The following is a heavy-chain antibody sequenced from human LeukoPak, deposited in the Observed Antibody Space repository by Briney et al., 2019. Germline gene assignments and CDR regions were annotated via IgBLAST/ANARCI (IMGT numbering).Heavy chain of an antibody. CDR1: GFTFSSYA. V-gene: IGHV3-30-3*01. J-gene: IGHJ4*02. D-gene: IGHD1-1*01. CDR2: ISYDGSNK. CDR3: ARDGSRQHGRRTGNYFDY. Sequence: GGSLRLSCAASGFTFSSYAMHWVRQAPGKGLEWVAVISYDGSNKYYADSVKGRFTISRDNSKNTPYLQMNSLRAEDTAVYYCARDGSRQHGRRTGNYFDYWGQGTLVTVSS.